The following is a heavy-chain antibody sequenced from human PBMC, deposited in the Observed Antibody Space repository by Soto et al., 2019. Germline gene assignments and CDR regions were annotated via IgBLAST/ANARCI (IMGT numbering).Heavy chain of an antibody. CDR3: ARVFYVASGYPFDY. CDR2: ISAYNGNA. J-gene: IGHJ4*02. V-gene: IGHV1-18*04. CDR1: GYTFIRYG. D-gene: IGHD3-22*01. Sequence: QVQVVQSGAEVKKPGASVKVSCKASGYTFIRYGISWVRQAPGQGLEWMGWISAYNGNAYYAQKIQGRVAMTTETSTSTAYMELRSLRSDDTAVYYCARVFYVASGYPFDYWGQGTLVTVSS.